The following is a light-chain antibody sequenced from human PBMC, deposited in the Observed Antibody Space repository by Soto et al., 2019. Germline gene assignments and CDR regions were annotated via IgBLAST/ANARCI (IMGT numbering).Light chain of an antibody. J-gene: IGKJ1*01. CDR3: QQYGSSVKT. Sequence: EIVLTQSPGTLSLSPGERATLSCRASQSVSSSYLAWYQQKPGQAPRLLMYGASSRATGIPDRFSGSGSGTDFTLSISRLEPEDFAVYYCQQYGSSVKTFGQGTKVDIK. CDR1: QSVSSSY. V-gene: IGKV3-20*01. CDR2: GAS.